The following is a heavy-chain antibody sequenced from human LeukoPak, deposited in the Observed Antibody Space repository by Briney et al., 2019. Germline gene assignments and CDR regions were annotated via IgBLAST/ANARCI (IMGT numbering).Heavy chain of an antibody. CDR2: IYYSGST. J-gene: IGHJ4*02. CDR3: ARHRIAAAGPIDY. D-gene: IGHD6-13*01. Sequence: KASETLSLTCTVSGGSISSYYWSWIRQPPGKGLEWIGYIYYSGSTNYNPSLKSRVTISVDTSKNQFSLKLSSVTAADTAVYYCARHRIAAAGPIDYWGQGTLVTVSS. CDR1: GGSISSYY. V-gene: IGHV4-59*08.